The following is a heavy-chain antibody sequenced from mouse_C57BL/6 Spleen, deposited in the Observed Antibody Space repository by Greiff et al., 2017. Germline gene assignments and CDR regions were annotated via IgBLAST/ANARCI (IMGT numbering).Heavy chain of an antibody. CDR1: GYAFSSYW. V-gene: IGHV1-80*01. J-gene: IGHJ2*01. Sequence: QVQLQQSGAELVKPGASVKISCKASGYAFSSYWMNWVKQRPGKGLEWIGQIYPGDGDTTYNGKFKGKATLTADKSSSTAYMQLSSLTSEDSAVYFCAREGDDGYYKDFDYWGQGTTLTVSS. D-gene: IGHD2-3*01. CDR3: AREGDDGYYKDFDY. CDR2: IYPGDGDT.